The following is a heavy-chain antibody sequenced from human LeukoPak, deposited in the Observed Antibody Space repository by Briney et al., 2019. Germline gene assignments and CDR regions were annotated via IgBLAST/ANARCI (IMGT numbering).Heavy chain of an antibody. J-gene: IGHJ5*02. D-gene: IGHD4-23*01. CDR1: GFTFDDYA. V-gene: IGHV3-9*01. Sequence: AGGSLRLSCAASGFTFDDYAMHWVRQAPGKGREWVSGISWNSGSIGYADSVKGRFTISRDNAKNSLYLQMNSLRAEDTALYYCAKAQSTVVTPEDWFDPWGQGTLVTVSS. CDR2: ISWNSGSI. CDR3: AKAQSTVVTPEDWFDP.